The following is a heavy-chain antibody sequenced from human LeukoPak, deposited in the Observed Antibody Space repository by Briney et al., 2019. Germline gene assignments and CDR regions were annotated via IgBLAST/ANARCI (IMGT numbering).Heavy chain of an antibody. CDR3: ARTYYYDSSGYSGY. Sequence: GTSLRLSCAASGFTFSSYGMHWVRQAPGKGLEWVAFIRYDGSNKYYADSVKGRFTISRDNSKNTLYLQMNSLRAEDTAVYYCARTYYYDSSGYSGYWGRGTLVTVSS. CDR1: GFTFSSYG. CDR2: IRYDGSNK. J-gene: IGHJ4*02. D-gene: IGHD3-22*01. V-gene: IGHV3-33*01.